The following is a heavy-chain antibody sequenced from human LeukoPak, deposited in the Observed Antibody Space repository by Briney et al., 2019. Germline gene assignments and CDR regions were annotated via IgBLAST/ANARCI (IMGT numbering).Heavy chain of an antibody. CDR1: GFTFDDYA. CDR2: ISWNSGSI. CDR3: AKDSTDYYDSSGYYDV. J-gene: IGHJ4*02. D-gene: IGHD3-22*01. V-gene: IGHV3-9*01. Sequence: GRSLRLSCAASGFTFDDYAMHWVRQAPGKGLEWVSGISWNSGSIGYADSVKGRFTISRDNAKNSLYLQMNSLRAEDTALYYCAKDSTDYYDSSGYYDVWGQGTLVTVSS.